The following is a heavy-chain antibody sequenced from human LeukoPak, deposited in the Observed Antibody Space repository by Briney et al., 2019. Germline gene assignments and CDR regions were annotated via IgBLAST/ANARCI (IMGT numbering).Heavy chain of an antibody. CDR2: IIPIFGTA. CDR3: ARGKKYSYGYTVTELGSGYFDH. V-gene: IGHV1-69*06. D-gene: IGHD5-18*01. Sequence: GSSVKVSCKASGGTFSSYAISWVRQAPGQGLEWMGGIIPIFGTANYAQKFQGRVTITADKSTSTAYMELSSLRSEDTAVYYCARGKKYSYGYTVTELGSGYFDHWGQGTLVTVSS. CDR1: GGTFSSYA. J-gene: IGHJ4*02.